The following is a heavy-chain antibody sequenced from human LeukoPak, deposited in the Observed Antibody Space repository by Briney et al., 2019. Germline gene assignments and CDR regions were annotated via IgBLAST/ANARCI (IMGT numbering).Heavy chain of an antibody. V-gene: IGHV4-30-4*08. J-gene: IGHJ4*02. Sequence: PSETLSLTCTVSGGSISSGDYYWSWIRQPPGKGPEWIGYIYYSGSTYYNPSLKSRVTISVDTSKNQFSLKLSSVTAADTAVYYCARAILATIPYYFDYWGQGTLVTVSS. CDR3: ARAILATIPYYFDY. D-gene: IGHD5-24*01. CDR2: IYYSGST. CDR1: GGSISSGDYY.